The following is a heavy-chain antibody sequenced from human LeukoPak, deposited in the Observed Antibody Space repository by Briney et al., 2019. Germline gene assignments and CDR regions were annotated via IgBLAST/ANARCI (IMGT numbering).Heavy chain of an antibody. CDR1: GYTFTSYY. J-gene: IGHJ4*02. V-gene: IGHV1-18*04. D-gene: IGHD6-13*01. CDR2: ISAYNGNT. CDR3: ARDGVAAGTSADDY. Sequence: ASVKVSCKASGYTFTSYYMHWVRQAPGQGLEWMGWISAYNGNTNYAQKLQGRVTMTTDTSTSTAYMELRSLRSDDTAVYYCARDGVAAGTSADDYWGQGTLVTVSS.